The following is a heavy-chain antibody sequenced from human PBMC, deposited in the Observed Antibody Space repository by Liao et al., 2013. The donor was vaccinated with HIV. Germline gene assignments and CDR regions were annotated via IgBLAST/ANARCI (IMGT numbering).Heavy chain of an antibody. CDR3: ARDRGGMGHAFDI. J-gene: IGHJ3*02. CDR1: GGSINSPDYY. Sequence: QVQLQESGPGLVKPSQTLSLSCSLSGGSINSPDYYWSWIRQPAGRGLQWLGEINHSGSTNYNPSLKSLFTISVDTSKNHFSLKLISVTAADTAVYYCARDRGGMGHAFDIWGQGTMVTVSS. CDR2: INHSGST. V-gene: IGHV4-61*02. D-gene: IGHD5-24*01.